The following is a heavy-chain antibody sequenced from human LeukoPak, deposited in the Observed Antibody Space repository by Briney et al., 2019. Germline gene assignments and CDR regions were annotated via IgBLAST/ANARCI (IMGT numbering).Heavy chain of an antibody. J-gene: IGHJ4*02. Sequence: PSETLSLTCTVSGGSISSSSYYWGWIRQPPGKGLEWIGSIYYSGSTYYNPSLKSRVTISVDTSKNQFSLKLSSVTAADTAVYYCASREESRYSSSAETDYWGQGTLVTVSS. V-gene: IGHV4-39*01. D-gene: IGHD6-6*01. CDR1: GGSISSSSYY. CDR3: ASREESRYSSSAETDY. CDR2: IYYSGST.